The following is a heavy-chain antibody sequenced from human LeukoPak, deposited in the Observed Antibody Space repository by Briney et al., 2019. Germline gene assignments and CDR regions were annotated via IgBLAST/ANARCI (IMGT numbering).Heavy chain of an antibody. CDR1: GFTFSSYA. CDR3: ASTRDNKVKGYCSGGSCYNPY. J-gene: IGHJ4*02. D-gene: IGHD2-15*01. V-gene: IGHV3-23*01. CDR2: ISGSGGST. Sequence: GGTLRLSCAASGFTFSSYAMSWVRQAPGNGLEWVSAISGSGGSTYYADSVKGRFTISRDNSKNTLYLQMNSLRAEDTAVHYCASTRDNKVKGYCSGGSCYNPYWGQGTLVTVSS.